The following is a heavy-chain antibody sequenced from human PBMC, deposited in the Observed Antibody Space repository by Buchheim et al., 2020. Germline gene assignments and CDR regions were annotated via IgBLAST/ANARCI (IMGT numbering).Heavy chain of an antibody. V-gene: IGHV4-30-4*01. Sequence: QVQLQESGPGLVKPSQTLSLTCTVSGDSITSGVYYWSWIRQFSGKGLEWIGFIYYSGITYYKTSLKSRLTISIDTSKNQFSLKLSSVTAADTAVYYCATFFTYYYDSSGYYYEDYFDYWGQRTL. J-gene: IGHJ4*02. CDR1: GDSITSGVYY. D-gene: IGHD3-22*01. CDR2: IYYSGIT. CDR3: ATFFTYYYDSSGYYYEDYFDY.